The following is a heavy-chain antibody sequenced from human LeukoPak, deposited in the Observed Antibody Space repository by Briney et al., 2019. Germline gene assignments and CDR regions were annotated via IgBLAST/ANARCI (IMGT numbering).Heavy chain of an antibody. CDR1: GFTFSSYA. CDR3: AKDPDYDILTGYHRGFDP. V-gene: IGHV3-23*01. J-gene: IGHJ5*02. CDR2: ISGSGGST. Sequence: QPGASLRLSFAASGFTFSSYAMSWVRQAPGKGLEWVSAISGSGGSTYYADSVKGRFTISRDNSKSTLYLQMNSLRAEDTAVYYCAKDPDYDILTGYHRGFDPWGQGTLVTVSS. D-gene: IGHD3-9*01.